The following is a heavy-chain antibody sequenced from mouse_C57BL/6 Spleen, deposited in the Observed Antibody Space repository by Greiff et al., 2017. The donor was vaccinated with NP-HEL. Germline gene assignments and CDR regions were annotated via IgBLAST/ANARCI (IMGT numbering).Heavy chain of an antibody. D-gene: IGHD1-1*01. CDR3: TTLYYYGSSSFAY. CDR2: IDPENGDT. Sequence: VQLKESGAELVRPGASVKLSCTASGFNIKDDYMHWVKQRPEQGLEWIGWIDPENGDTEYASQFQGKATITADTSSNTAYLQLSSLTSEDTAVYYCTTLYYYGSSSFAYWGQGTLVTVSA. J-gene: IGHJ3*01. V-gene: IGHV14-4*01. CDR1: GFNIKDDY.